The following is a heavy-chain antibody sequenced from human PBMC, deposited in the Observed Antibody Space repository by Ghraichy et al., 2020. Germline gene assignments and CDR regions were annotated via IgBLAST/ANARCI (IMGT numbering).Heavy chain of an antibody. D-gene: IGHD4-23*01. CDR1: GFTFSGYS. Sequence: GGSLRLSCVGSGFTFSGYSMNWVRQSPGKGLEWVSYITSSSRSIFYADSVKGRFTISRDNAQNSLSLQMNSLRDEDTAVYYCARGSNVVRFFYYDGMDVWGQGTAVTVSS. CDR2: ITSSSRSI. J-gene: IGHJ6*02. V-gene: IGHV3-48*02. CDR3: ARGSNVVRFFYYDGMDV.